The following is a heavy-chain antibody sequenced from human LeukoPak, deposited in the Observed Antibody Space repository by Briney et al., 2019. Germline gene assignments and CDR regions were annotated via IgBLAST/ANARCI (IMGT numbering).Heavy chain of an antibody. CDR3: AGGTTVVEYFQH. V-gene: IGHV4-61*02. CDR2: IYTSGST. J-gene: IGHJ1*01. CDR1: GGSISSGSYY. Sequence: SETLSLTCTVSGGSISSGSYYWSWIRQPAGKGLEWIGRIYTSGSTNYNPSLKSRVTISVDTSKNQFSLKLSSVTAADTAVYYCAGGTTVVEYFQHWGQGTLVTVSS. D-gene: IGHD4-23*01.